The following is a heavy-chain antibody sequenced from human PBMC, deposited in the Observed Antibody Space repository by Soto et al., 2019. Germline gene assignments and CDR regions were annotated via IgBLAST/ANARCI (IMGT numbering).Heavy chain of an antibody. CDR2: IYHSGST. J-gene: IGHJ4*02. D-gene: IGHD6-19*01. CDR1: GGSISSSNW. Sequence: QVQLQESGPGLVKPSGTLSLTCAVSGGSISSSNWWSWVRQPPGKGLEWIGEIYHSGSTNYNPSLKRRVTISVDKSKNQFSLKVSSVAAADTAVYYCARGGWYSSGWYSDYWGQGTLVTVSS. V-gene: IGHV4-4*02. CDR3: ARGGWYSSGWYSDY.